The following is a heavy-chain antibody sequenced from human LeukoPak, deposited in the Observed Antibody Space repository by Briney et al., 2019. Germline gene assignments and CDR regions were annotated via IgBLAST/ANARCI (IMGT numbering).Heavy chain of an antibody. CDR1: GYTFTGYY. J-gene: IGHJ4*02. CDR2: INPNSGGT. V-gene: IGHV1-2*02. CDR3: ARREQWLVGDDY. D-gene: IGHD6-19*01. Sequence: ASVKVSCKASGYTFTGYYIHWVRQAPGQGLEWMGWINPNSGGTSYAQKFQGRVTMTRDTSISTAYMDLSRLRSDDTAVYYCARREQWLVGDDYWGQGTLVTVSS.